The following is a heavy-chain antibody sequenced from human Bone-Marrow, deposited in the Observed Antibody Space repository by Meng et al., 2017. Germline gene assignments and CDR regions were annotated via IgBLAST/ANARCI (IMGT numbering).Heavy chain of an antibody. CDR1: GFTFVDYG. J-gene: IGHJ5*02. D-gene: IGHD3-22*01. V-gene: IGHV3-20*04. CDR3: ARDANPYYYDSSGYYYNWFDP. Sequence: GGSLRLSCAASGFTFVDYGMSWVRQAPGKGLEWVSGINWNGGSTGYADSVKGRFTISRDNAKNSLYLQMNSLRAEDTALYYCARDANPYYYDSSGYYYNWFDPWGQGTLVTVSS. CDR2: INWNGGST.